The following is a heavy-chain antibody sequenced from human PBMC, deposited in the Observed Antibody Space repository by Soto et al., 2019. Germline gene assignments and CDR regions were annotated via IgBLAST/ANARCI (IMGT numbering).Heavy chain of an antibody. D-gene: IGHD5-18*01. CDR3: ARELDGGYSYGYYYYGMDV. V-gene: IGHV1-2*04. Sequence: WASVKVSCKASGYTSTGYYMHWVRQAPGQGLEWMGWINPNSGGTNYAQKFQGWVTMTRDTSISTAYMELSRLRSDDTAVYYCARELDGGYSYGYYYYGMDVWGQGTTVTVSS. CDR2: INPNSGGT. J-gene: IGHJ6*02. CDR1: GYTSTGYY.